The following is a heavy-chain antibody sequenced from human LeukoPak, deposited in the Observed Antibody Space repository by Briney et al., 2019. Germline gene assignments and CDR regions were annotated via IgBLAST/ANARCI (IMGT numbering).Heavy chain of an antibody. D-gene: IGHD6-19*01. J-gene: IGHJ4*02. CDR1: GFTFTSYS. Sequence: TGGSLRLSCAASGFTFTSYSMNWVRQAPGKGLEWVSSISSSTYYIYYGDSVKGRFTISRDNAKNSLYLQMNSLRAEDTAVYYCARDGSSSGWYFGEFDYWGQGTLVTVSS. V-gene: IGHV3-21*01. CDR3: ARDGSSSGWYFGEFDY. CDR2: ISSSTYYI.